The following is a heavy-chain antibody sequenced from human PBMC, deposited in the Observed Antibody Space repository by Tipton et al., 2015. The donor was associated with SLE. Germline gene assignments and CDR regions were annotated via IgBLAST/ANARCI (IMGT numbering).Heavy chain of an antibody. CDR3: ARDQVGVGDFYY. Sequence: LRLSCTISGGSFSGHSWTWIRQPPGKGLEWIGDVNHRGEANYSPSLQSRVTISVDKSKNQFSLTLSSVTAADTAVYYCARDQVGVGDFYYWGQGTLVTVSS. V-gene: IGHV4-34*01. CDR1: GGSFSGHS. D-gene: IGHD1-26*01. CDR2: VNHRGEA. J-gene: IGHJ4*02.